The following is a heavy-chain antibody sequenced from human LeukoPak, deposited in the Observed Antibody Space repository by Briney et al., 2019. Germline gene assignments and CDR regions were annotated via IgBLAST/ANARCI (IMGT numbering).Heavy chain of an antibody. CDR2: INAGNGNT. D-gene: IGHD3-22*01. V-gene: IGHV1-3*01. J-gene: IGHJ5*02. CDR3: AREYYDSSGYLNWFDP. CDR1: GYTFTSYA. Sequence: ASVKVSCKASGYTFTSYAMHWVRQAPGQRLEWMGWINAGNGNTKDSQKFQGRVTITRDTSASTAYMELSSLRSEDTAVYYCAREYYDSSGYLNWFDPWGQGTLVTVSS.